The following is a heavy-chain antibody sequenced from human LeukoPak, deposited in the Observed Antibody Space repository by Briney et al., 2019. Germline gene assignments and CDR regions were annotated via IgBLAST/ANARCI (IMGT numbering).Heavy chain of an antibody. J-gene: IGHJ4*02. CDR2: INPKTDGT. Sequence: ASVKVSCKASGYTFIDYYLHWVRQAPGQGLEWMGWINPKTDGTNYAQKFQDRVTMTRDTSISTAYMELSRLRSDDTAVYYCARCIYDILSGHYPIDYWGQGTLVTVSS. CDR3: ARCIYDILSGHYPIDY. CDR1: GYTFIDYY. V-gene: IGHV1-2*02. D-gene: IGHD3-9*01.